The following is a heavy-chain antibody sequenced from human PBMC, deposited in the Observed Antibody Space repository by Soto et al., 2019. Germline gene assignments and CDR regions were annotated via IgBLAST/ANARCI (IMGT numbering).Heavy chain of an antibody. CDR3: ARDDILVIPCGSYNYGMDV. CDR2: VAYDGRSK. Sequence: QVQLVESGGGVVQPGRSLRLSCAASGFTFSEYAMHWVRQAPGKGLEWVAVVAYDGRSKYYADSVKGRFTISRDNSRTPVYLQMNSLRDEDTAMYYCARDDILVIPCGSYNYGMDVWGHGTTVTVSS. D-gene: IGHD2-2*01. J-gene: IGHJ6*02. CDR1: GFTFSEYA. V-gene: IGHV3-30*04.